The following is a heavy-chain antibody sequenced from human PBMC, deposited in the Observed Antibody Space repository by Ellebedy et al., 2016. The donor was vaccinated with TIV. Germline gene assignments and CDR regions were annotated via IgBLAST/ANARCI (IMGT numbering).Heavy chain of an antibody. CDR3: ATSRARVY. CDR2: IESEADGGTT. V-gene: IGHV3-15*07. J-gene: IGHJ4*02. Sequence: PGGSLRLSCAASGFSLSNAWMNWVRQTPGKGLEWVGRIESEADGGTTVYTAPVRGRFTISRDDSRNTLYLQMNSLRVDDTAVYYCATSRARVYWGQGTLVTVSS. CDR1: GFSLSNAW.